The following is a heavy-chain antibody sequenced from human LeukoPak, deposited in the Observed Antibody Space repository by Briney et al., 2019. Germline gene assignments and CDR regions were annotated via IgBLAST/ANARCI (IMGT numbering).Heavy chain of an antibody. Sequence: ASVKVSCKASGYTFTGYHMHWVRQAPGQGLEWMGRINPNSGDTNYAQKFQGRVTMTTDTSTSTAYMELRSLRSDDTAVYYCARDLKQLGIDYWGQGTLVTVSS. V-gene: IGHV1-2*06. CDR2: INPNSGDT. J-gene: IGHJ4*02. CDR3: ARDLKQLGIDY. D-gene: IGHD6-13*01. CDR1: GYTFTGYH.